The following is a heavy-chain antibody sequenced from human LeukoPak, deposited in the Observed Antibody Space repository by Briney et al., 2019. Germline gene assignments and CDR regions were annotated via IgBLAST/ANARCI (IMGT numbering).Heavy chain of an antibody. V-gene: IGHV3-9*01. CDR2: ISWNSGTK. Sequence: GGSLRLSCAASGFTYDDYAMHWVRQAPGKGLEWVSGISWNSGTKGYADSVKGRFTISRDNAKNSLYLQMNSLRGEDAALYYCAVLHYYAMDVWGQGTTVTVSS. CDR1: GFTYDDYA. CDR3: AVLHYYAMDV. D-gene: IGHD2-8*01. J-gene: IGHJ6*02.